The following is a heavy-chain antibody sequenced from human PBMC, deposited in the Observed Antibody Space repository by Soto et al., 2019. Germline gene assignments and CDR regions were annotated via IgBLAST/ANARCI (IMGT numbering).Heavy chain of an antibody. J-gene: IGHJ2*01. CDR3: ARGLPVTTHPQAADQNWYFDL. CDR2: INHSGTT. CDR1: GGSFSGYY. V-gene: IGHV4-34*01. Sequence: QVQLQQWGAGLLKPSETLSLTCAVYGGSFSGYYWSWIRQPPGKGLEGIGEINHSGTTNYNPSLKSRVTISVDTSKNQFSLKLSSVTAADTAVYYCARGLPVTTHPQAADQNWYFDLWGRGTLVTVSS. D-gene: IGHD4-17*01.